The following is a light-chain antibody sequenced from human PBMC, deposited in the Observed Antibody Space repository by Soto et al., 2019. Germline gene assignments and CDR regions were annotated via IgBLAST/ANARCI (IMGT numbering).Light chain of an antibody. J-gene: IGLJ1*01. CDR1: DDNVGGYNY. CDR2: EVS. CDR3: SSYTSSSTRV. V-gene: IGLV2-14*01. Sequence: QSVLTQPASVSGSPGQSITISCTGTDDNVGGYNYVSWYQQHPGKAPKLMIYEVSNRPSGVSNRFSGSKSGNTASLTISGLQAEDEADYYCSSYTSSSTRVFGTGTKVTVL.